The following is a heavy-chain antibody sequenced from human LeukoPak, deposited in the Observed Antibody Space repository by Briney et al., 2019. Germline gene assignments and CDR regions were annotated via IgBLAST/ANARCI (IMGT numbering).Heavy chain of an antibody. V-gene: IGHV3-33*01. J-gene: IGHJ3*02. CDR3: AREWGDIVVVSSQAFDI. CDR2: IWYDGSNK. Sequence: GGSLRLSCAASGXTFSSYGMHWVRQAPGKGPEWVAVIWYDGSNKYYADSVKGRFTISRDNSKNTLYLQMNSLRAEDTAVYYCAREWGDIVVVSSQAFDIWGQGTMVTVSS. CDR1: GXTFSSYG. D-gene: IGHD2-21*01.